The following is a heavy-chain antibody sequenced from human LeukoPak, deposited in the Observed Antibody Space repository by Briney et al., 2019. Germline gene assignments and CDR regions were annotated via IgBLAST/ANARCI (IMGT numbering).Heavy chain of an antibody. V-gene: IGHV4-61*02. J-gene: IGHJ6*02. CDR3: ARGHYYYYGMDV. CDR1: GGSISSGSYY. CDR2: IYTSGST. Sequence: PSETLSLTCTVSGGSISSGSYYWSWLRQPAGKGLEWIGRIYTSGSTNYNPSLKSRVTISVDTSKNQFSLKLSSVTAADTAVYYCARGHYYYYGMDVWGQGTTVTVSS.